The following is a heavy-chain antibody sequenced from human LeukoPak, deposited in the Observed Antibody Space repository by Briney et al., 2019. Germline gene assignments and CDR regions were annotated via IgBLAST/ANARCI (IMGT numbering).Heavy chain of an antibody. Sequence: SETLSLTCTVSGGSISDDYWSWLRQPPGKGLEWIAYIHYSGTTNYNPSLRGRVTISMDTSKKEFSLKVNYVTAADTAVYYCARPITVTAEGAFDIWGQGTMVTVSS. CDR2: IHYSGTT. D-gene: IGHD4-17*01. J-gene: IGHJ3*02. CDR1: GGSISDDY. V-gene: IGHV4-59*01. CDR3: ARPITVTAEGAFDI.